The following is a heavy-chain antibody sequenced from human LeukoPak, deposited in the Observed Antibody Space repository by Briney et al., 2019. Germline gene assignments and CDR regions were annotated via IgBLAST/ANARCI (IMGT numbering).Heavy chain of an antibody. CDR3: TTEGKGVWSGPILYYFDY. CDR2: IKSKTDGGTT. V-gene: IGHV3-15*01. J-gene: IGHJ4*02. D-gene: IGHD3-3*01. Sequence: GGSLRLSCAASGFTFSNAWMSWVRQAPGKGLEWVGRIKSKTDGGTTDYAAPVKGRFTISRDDSKNTLYLQMNSLKTEDTAVYYCTTEGKGVWSGPILYYFDYWGQGTLVTVSS. CDR1: GFTFSNAW.